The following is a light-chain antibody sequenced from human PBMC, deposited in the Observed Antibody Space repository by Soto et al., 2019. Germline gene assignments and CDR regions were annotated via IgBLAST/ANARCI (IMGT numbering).Light chain of an antibody. CDR1: TSDVGGYNY. CDR2: DVS. J-gene: IGLJ2*01. Sequence: QSALTQPASVSGSPGQSITISCTGTTSDVGGYNYVSWYQQHPGKAPKLMIYDVSNRFSGVSNRFSGSKSGNTASLTISAVQAEDEADYYCRSYTSSNVVVFGGGTQLPVL. V-gene: IGLV2-14*01. CDR3: RSYTSSNVVV.